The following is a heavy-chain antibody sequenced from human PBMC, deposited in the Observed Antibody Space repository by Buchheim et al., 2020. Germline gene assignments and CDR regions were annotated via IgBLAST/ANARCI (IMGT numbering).Heavy chain of an antibody. D-gene: IGHD3-22*01. CDR2: INPNSGGT. V-gene: IGHV1-2*02. CDR1: GYTFTGYY. J-gene: IGHJ4*02. CDR3: ARGNYESSGSSFPDY. Sequence: QVQLVQSGAEVKKPGASVKVSCKASGYTFTGYYMHWVRQAPGQGLEWMGWINPNSGGTNYAQKFQGRVTLTRGTSLSTAYMELSRLRSDDTAVNYCARGNYESSGSSFPDYWGQGTL.